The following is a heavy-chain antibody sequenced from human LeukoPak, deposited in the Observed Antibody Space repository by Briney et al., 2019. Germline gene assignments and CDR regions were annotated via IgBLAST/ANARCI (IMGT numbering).Heavy chain of an antibody. CDR3: ACGGSYYLS. V-gene: IGHV1-2*02. CDR1: GYTFTGYY. CDR2: INPNSGGT. D-gene: IGHD1-26*01. Sequence: ASVKLSCKASGYTFTGYYMHWVRQAPPQGLEWMGWINPNSGGTNYAQKFQSRVTMTRDTSISTPYMELRRLRSADTAVYSGACGGSYYLSWGKGTLVTVSS. J-gene: IGHJ5*02.